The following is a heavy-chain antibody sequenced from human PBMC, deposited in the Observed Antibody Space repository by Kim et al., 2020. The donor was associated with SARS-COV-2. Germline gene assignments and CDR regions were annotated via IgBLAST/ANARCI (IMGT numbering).Heavy chain of an antibody. CDR2: INYSGSA. Sequence: SETLSLTCDVHGESFSAYYWSWMRQPPGKGLEWIGEINYSGSANYNPSLKSRVTIFIDKSKNQVSLKLTSVTAADTAIYYCAREGANWFDPWGQGTLVTV. J-gene: IGHJ5*02. CDR3: AREGANWFDP. V-gene: IGHV4-34*01. CDR1: GESFSAYY.